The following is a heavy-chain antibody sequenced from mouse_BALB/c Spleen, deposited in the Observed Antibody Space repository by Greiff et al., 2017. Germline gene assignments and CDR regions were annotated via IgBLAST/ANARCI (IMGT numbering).Heavy chain of an antibody. J-gene: IGHJ1*01. CDR1: GFTFNTYA. CDR2: IRSKSNNYAT. D-gene: IGHD1-2*01. Sequence: EVHLVESGGGLVQPKGSLKLSCAASGFTFNTYAMNWVRQAPGKGLEWVARIRSKSNNYATYYADSVKDRFTISRDDSQSMLYLQMNNLKTEDTAMYYCVRQGSTATHWYFEVWGAGTTVTVSS. V-gene: IGHV10-1*02. CDR3: VRQGSTATHWYFEV.